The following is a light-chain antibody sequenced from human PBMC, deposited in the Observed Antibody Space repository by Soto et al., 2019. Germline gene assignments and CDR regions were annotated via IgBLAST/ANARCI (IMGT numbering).Light chain of an antibody. CDR2: KTS. V-gene: IGKV1-5*03. J-gene: IGKJ1*01. CDR1: QSISSW. Sequence: DIQLTQSPSTLSASVGDRVTITCRDSQSISSWLAWYQQKPGKAPKFLIYKTSNLESGVPSRFSGSGSGAEFTLTISSLQPDDFATYYCQYYNNYCWTFGQGTKVEIK. CDR3: QYYNNYCWT.